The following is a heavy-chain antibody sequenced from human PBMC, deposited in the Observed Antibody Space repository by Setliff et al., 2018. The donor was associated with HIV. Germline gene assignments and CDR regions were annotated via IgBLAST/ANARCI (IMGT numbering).Heavy chain of an antibody. Sequence: PSETLSLTCAVSGDSITSRNYHWDWVRQPPGKGLEWIGSLFYTGSTYYADSVKGRFTISRDNSKNTLYLQMNSLRAEDTAVYYCAKDRTVVVITIFDYWGQGTLVTVSS. V-gene: IGHV4-39*07. CDR3: AKDRTVVVITIFDY. CDR1: GDSITSRNYH. J-gene: IGHJ4*02. CDR2: LFYTGST. D-gene: IGHD3-22*01.